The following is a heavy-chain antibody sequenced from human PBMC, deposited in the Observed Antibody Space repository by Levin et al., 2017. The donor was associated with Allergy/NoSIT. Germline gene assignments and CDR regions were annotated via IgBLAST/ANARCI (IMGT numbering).Heavy chain of an antibody. CDR3: ARAMGGWPTTLFDS. V-gene: IGHV3-21*06. J-gene: IGHJ4*02. CDR1: GFTFSTYH. CDR2: ISSGSSYI. Sequence: ASVKVSCAASGFTFSTYHMNWVRQAPGKGLEWVSSISSGSSYIYYADSVKGRFTISRDNAKNSLYLQMNSLRAEDTAVYYCARAMGGWPTTLFDSWGQGTLVSVSS. D-gene: IGHD6-19*01.